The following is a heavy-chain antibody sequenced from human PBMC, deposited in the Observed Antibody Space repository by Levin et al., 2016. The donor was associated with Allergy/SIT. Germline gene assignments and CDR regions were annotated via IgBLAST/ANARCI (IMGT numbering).Heavy chain of an antibody. J-gene: IGHJ4*02. V-gene: IGHV3-23*01. CDR2: VTGSGDST. CDR3: TRERSRSLDY. Sequence: GESLKISCGVSEFTLSSFAMSWVRQAPGKGLEWVSGVTGSGDSTYYADSVKGRFTMSRDNSKNTLYLQMNSLRVEDTAVYYCTRERSRSLDYWGQGTLVTVS. CDR1: EFTLSSFA. D-gene: IGHD3-3*01.